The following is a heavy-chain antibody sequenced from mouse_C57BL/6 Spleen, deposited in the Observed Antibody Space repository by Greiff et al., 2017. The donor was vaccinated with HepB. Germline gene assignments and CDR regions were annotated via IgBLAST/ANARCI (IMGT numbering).Heavy chain of an antibody. Sequence: EVHLVESGGGLVKPGGSLKLSCAASGFTFSSYAMSWVRQTPEKRLEWVATISDGGSYTYYPDNVKGRFTISRDNAKNNLYLQMSHLKSEDTAMYYCARVYDGYYIYAMDYWGQGTSVTVSS. CDR2: ISDGGSYT. CDR3: ARVYDGYYIYAMDY. V-gene: IGHV5-4*01. D-gene: IGHD2-3*01. CDR1: GFTFSSYA. J-gene: IGHJ4*01.